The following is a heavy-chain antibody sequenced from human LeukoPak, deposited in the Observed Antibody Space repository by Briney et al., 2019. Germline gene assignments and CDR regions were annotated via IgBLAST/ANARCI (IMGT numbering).Heavy chain of an antibody. D-gene: IGHD2-15*01. J-gene: IGHJ4*02. V-gene: IGHV1-69*01. CDR3: ARDGGGYCSGGSCYHDY. CDR1: GGTFSSYA. CDR2: IIPIFGTA. Sequence: SVKVSCKASGGTFSSYAISWVRQAPGQGLEWMGGIIPIFGTANYAQKFQGRVTITADESTSTAYMELSSLRSEDTAVYYCARDGGGYCSGGSCYHDYWGQGTLVTVSS.